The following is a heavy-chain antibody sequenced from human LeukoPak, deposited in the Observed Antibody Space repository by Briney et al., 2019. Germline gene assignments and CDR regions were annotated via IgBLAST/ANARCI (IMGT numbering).Heavy chain of an antibody. CDR3: ARGSLDYYGSGSPSFYFDY. J-gene: IGHJ4*02. CDR2: IYSGGST. D-gene: IGHD3-10*01. V-gene: IGHV3-53*01. CDR1: GFTVSSNY. Sequence: QSGGSLRLSCAASGFTVSSNYMSWVRQAPGKGLEWVSVIYSGGSTYYADSVKGRFTISRDNSKNTLYLQMNSLRAEDTAVYYCARGSLDYYGSGSPSFYFDYWGQGTLVTVSS.